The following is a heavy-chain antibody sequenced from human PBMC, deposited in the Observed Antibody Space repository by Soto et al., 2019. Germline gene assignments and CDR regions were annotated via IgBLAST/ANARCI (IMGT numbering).Heavy chain of an antibody. J-gene: IGHJ4*02. CDR1: GFTFSGSA. CDR3: TRDYGDYVRDY. CDR2: IRSKSNSYAT. Sequence: VQLVESGGGLVQPGGSLKLSCAVSGFTFSGSAMHWVRQASGKGLEWVGRIRSKSNSYATAYAASVKGRFTISRDDSKNTAYLQMNSLKTEDTAVYYCTRDYGDYVRDYWGQGTLVTVSS. D-gene: IGHD4-17*01. V-gene: IGHV3-73*01.